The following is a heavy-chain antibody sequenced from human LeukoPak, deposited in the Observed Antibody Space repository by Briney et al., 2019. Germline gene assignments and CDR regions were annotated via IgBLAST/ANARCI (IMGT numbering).Heavy chain of an antibody. CDR3: AADLLGYYYDSSGLAGAFDI. CDR2: IVVGSGNK. CDR1: GFTFTSSA. D-gene: IGHD3-22*01. J-gene: IGHJ3*02. Sequence: SVKVSCKASGFTFTSSAMQWVRQARGQRLEWIGWIVVGSGNKNYAQKFQERVTITRDMSTSTAYMELSSLRSEDTAVYYCAADLLGYYYDSSGLAGAFDIWGQGTMVTVSS. V-gene: IGHV1-58*02.